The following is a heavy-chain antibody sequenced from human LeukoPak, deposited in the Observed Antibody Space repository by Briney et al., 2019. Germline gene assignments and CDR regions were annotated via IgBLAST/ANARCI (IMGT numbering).Heavy chain of an antibody. Sequence: SGTLSLTCAVSGGSISSSNWWSWVRQPPGKGLEWIGEIYHSGSTNYNPSLKSRVTISVDKSKNQFSLKLSSVTAADTAVYYCVRDGEGVAISVNYWFAPWDQGTLVTVSS. CDR3: VRDGEGVAISVNYWFAP. V-gene: IGHV4-4*02. CDR2: IYHSGST. J-gene: IGHJ5*02. D-gene: IGHD3-10*01. CDR1: GGSISSSNW.